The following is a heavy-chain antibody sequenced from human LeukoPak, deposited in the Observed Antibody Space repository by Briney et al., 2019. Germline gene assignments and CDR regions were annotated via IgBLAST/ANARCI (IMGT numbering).Heavy chain of an antibody. D-gene: IGHD3-3*01. J-gene: IGHJ3*02. CDR3: ARDHASGNHPEYAFDI. Sequence: ASVKVSCKASGYTFTGYYMHWVRQAPGQGLEGMGWINPNSGGTNYAQKFQGRVTMTRDTSINTAYMELSRLRSDDTAVYYCARDHASGNHPEYAFDIWGQGTMVTVSS. V-gene: IGHV1-2*02. CDR1: GYTFTGYY. CDR2: INPNSGGT.